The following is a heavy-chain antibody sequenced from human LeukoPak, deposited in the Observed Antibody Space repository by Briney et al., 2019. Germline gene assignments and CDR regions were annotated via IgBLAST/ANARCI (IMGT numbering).Heavy chain of an antibody. CDR3: ARHLTVGDSAAY. Sequence: SETLSLTCTVSGGSISSSSHYWGWIRQPPGKGLEWIGSIYYSGSTYYNPSLKSRVTISVDTSKKQFSLKLSSVTAADTAVYYCARHLTVGDSAAYWGQGALVTVSS. J-gene: IGHJ4*02. D-gene: IGHD4-17*01. CDR1: GGSISSSSHY. V-gene: IGHV4-39*01. CDR2: IYYSGST.